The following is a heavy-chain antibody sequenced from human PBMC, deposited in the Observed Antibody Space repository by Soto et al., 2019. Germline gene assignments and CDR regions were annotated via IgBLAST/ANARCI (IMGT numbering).Heavy chain of an antibody. CDR1: GGSFSGYY. Sequence: ETLSLTCAVYGGSFSGYYWSWIRQPPGKGLEWIGEINHSGSTNYNPSLKSRVTISVDTSKNQFSLKLSSVTAADTAVYYCARGPGGLFYYYYGMDVWGQGTTVTVSS. J-gene: IGHJ6*02. D-gene: IGHD3-16*01. V-gene: IGHV4-34*01. CDR2: INHSGST. CDR3: ARGPGGLFYYYYGMDV.